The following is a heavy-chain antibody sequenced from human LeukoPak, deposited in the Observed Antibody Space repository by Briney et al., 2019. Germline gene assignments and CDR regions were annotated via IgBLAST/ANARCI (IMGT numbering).Heavy chain of an antibody. D-gene: IGHD3-10*01. V-gene: IGHV3-30-3*01. CDR1: GFTFSSYA. Sequence: GGSLRLSCAASGFTFSSYAMHWVRQAPGKGLEWVAVISYDGSNKYYADSVKGRFTISRDNSKNTLYLQMNSLRAEDTAVYYCAGYYGSGGPPYYWGQGTLVTVSS. CDR2: ISYDGSNK. CDR3: AGYYGSGGPPYY. J-gene: IGHJ4*02.